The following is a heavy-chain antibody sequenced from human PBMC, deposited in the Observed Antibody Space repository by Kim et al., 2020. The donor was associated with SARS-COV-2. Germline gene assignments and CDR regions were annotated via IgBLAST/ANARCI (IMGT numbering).Heavy chain of an antibody. Sequence: GGSLRLSCAASGFTFSSYAMHWVRQAPGKGLEYVSAISSNGGSTYYANSVKGRFTISRDNSKNTLYLQMGSLRAEDMAVYYCARGEVTMVRGVITYYYY. D-gene: IGHD3-10*01. J-gene: IGHJ6*03. CDR3: ARGEVTMVRGVITYYYY. CDR2: ISSNGGST. CDR1: GFTFSSYA. V-gene: IGHV3-64*01.